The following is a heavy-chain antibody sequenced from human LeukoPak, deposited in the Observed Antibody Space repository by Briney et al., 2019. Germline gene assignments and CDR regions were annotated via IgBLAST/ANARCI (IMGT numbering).Heavy chain of an antibody. CDR1: GYTFTSYY. Sequence: GGSLRLSCAASGYTFTSYYMHWVRQAPGQGLEWMGIINPSGGSTSYAQKFQGRVTMTRDTSTSTVYMELSSLRSEDTAVYYCARDPLKIFGVVIRGSVFDYWGQGTLVTVSS. CDR2: INPSGGST. J-gene: IGHJ4*02. D-gene: IGHD3-3*01. CDR3: ARDPLKIFGVVIRGSVFDY. V-gene: IGHV1-46*01.